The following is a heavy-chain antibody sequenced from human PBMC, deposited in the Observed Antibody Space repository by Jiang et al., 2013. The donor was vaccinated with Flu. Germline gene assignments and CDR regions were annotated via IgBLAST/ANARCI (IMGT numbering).Heavy chain of an antibody. V-gene: IGHV4-59*08. CDR3: ARSYCGGDCYSMFGYSYYGMDV. Sequence: LLKPSETLSLTCTVSSGSISSHYWSWIRQPPGKGLEWIGYIHNSGTTNYNPSLKSRVTISIDTFTNQFSLKLISVTAPDTAVYYCARSYCGGDCYSMFGYSYYGMDV. D-gene: IGHD2-21*02. J-gene: IGHJ6*01. CDR1: SGSISSHY. CDR2: IHNSGTT.